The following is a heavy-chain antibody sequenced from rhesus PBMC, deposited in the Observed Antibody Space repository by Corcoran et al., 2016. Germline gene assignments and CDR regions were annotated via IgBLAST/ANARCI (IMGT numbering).Heavy chain of an antibody. CDR3: ARDIITRMITITITPRYYGLDS. J-gene: IGHJ6*01. Sequence: QATWKESGPSLVKSPQTLTLPSTSSGSPIATTATAVGWIRAPPGKAPERGGSLYWNDSTSYSTSLKSRLTISKDTTKNKVVLTMPNMDPVDSATYYFARDIITRMITITITPRYYGLDSWGQGVVVTVSS. CDR2: LYWNDST. CDR1: GSPIATTATA. V-gene: IGHV2-95*01. D-gene: IGHD3-9*01.